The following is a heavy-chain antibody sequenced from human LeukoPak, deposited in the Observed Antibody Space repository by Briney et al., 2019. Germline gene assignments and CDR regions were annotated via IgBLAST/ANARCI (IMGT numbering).Heavy chain of an antibody. Sequence: GGSLRLSCAASGFTFSTYSMNWVRQAPGKGLEWVSSISSSSSYIHYADSMKGRFTISRDNAKKSLYLQMNSLRAEDTAVYYCAKDWSDFWSGYPTTDAFDIWGQGTMVTVSS. CDR3: AKDWSDFWSGYPTTDAFDI. CDR2: ISSSSSYI. CDR1: GFTFSTYS. D-gene: IGHD3-3*01. J-gene: IGHJ3*02. V-gene: IGHV3-21*01.